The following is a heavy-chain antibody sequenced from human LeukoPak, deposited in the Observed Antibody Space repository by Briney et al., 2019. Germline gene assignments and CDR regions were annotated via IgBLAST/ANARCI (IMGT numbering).Heavy chain of an antibody. CDR3: ARPKHTYYYGMDV. J-gene: IGHJ6*02. D-gene: IGHD2-21*01. CDR2: INHSGSI. CDR1: GGSFSGYY. V-gene: IGHV4-34*01. Sequence: SETLSLTCAVCGGSFSGYYWSWIRQPPGKGLEWIGEINHSGSINYNPSLKSRVTISVDTSKNQFSLKLSSVTAADTAVYYCARPKHTYYYGMDVWGQGTTVTVSS.